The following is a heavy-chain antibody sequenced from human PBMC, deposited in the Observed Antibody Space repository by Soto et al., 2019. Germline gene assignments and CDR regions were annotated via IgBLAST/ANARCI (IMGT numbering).Heavy chain of an antibody. Sequence: QVQLQQWGAGLLKPSETLSLTCAVYGGSFSVYYWNWIRQPPGKGLEWIGEINHSGSTNYNPSRKRRVTLTVDTSKSQFSLKLSSVSAADTAVYYCARGLGRIFDYRGQGTLVNVSS. CDR3: ARGLGRIFDY. J-gene: IGHJ4*02. CDR2: INHSGST. V-gene: IGHV4-34*01. CDR1: GGSFSVYY. D-gene: IGHD3-16*01.